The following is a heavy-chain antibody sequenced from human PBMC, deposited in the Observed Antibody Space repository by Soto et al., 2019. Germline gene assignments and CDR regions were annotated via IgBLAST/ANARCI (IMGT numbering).Heavy chain of an antibody. V-gene: IGHV3-21*01. CDR1: GFTFSSYS. CDR3: AREGDSSSWYNWFDP. CDR2: ISSSSSYI. J-gene: IGHJ5*02. Sequence: EVQLVESGGGLVKPGGSLRLSCAASGFTFSSYSMNWVRQAPGKGLEWVSSISSSSSYIYYADSVKGRFTISRDNAKNSLYLLMNSLRAEETAVYYCAREGDSSSWYNWFDPWGQGSLVTVSS. D-gene: IGHD6-13*01.